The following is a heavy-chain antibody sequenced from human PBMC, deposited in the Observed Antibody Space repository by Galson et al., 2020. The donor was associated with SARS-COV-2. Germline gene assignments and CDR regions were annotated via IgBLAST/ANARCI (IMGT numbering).Heavy chain of an antibody. CDR3: AREVVGATSELDY. D-gene: IGHD1-26*01. CDR2: IYYSGST. J-gene: IGHJ4*02. V-gene: IGHV4-59*01. CDR1: GGSISSYY. Sequence: SETLSLTCTVSGGSISSYYWSWIRQPPGTGLEWIGYIYYSGSTHYNPSLKSRVTISVDTSKNQFSLKLSSVTAADTAVYDCAREVVGATSELDYWGQGTRVTVSS.